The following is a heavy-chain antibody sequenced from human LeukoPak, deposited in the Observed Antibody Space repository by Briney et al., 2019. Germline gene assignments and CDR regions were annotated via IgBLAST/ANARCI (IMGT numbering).Heavy chain of an antibody. CDR3: VRQLAVPGPGYFDL. Sequence: PGGSVRLSCSASGFTFSSYAMHWVRQAPGKGLEYVSAISSNGGGPYYADSVKGRFTISRDNSKNTLYLQMSSLRAEDTAVYYCVRQLAVPGPGYFDLWGRGTLVTVSS. J-gene: IGHJ2*01. CDR1: GFTFSSYA. CDR2: ISSNGGGP. D-gene: IGHD6-19*01. V-gene: IGHV3-64D*06.